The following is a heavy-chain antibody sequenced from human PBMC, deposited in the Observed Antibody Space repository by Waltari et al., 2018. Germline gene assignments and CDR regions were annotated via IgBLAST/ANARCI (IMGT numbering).Heavy chain of an antibody. D-gene: IGHD6-6*01. J-gene: IGHJ4*02. CDR3: AKGLYSSSPTFDY. V-gene: IGHV1-69*14. Sequence: QVQLVQSGAEVKKPGSSVKVSCKASGCTFRSYAISWVRTAPGQVLEWMGGIIPIFWTENYAQKFQGRVTITADKATSTAYMELSSLRSEDTAVYYCAKGLYSSSPTFDYWGQGTLVTVSS. CDR2: IIPIFWTE. CDR1: GCTFRSYA.